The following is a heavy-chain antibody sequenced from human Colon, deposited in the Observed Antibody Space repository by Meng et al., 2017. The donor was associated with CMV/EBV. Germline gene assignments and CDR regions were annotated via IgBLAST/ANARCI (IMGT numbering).Heavy chain of an antibody. V-gene: IGHV3-74*01. D-gene: IGHD1-26*01. Sequence: GESLKIYCAASGFTFTTYWMHWVRQVPGKGLVWVARINSDGSRTFYADSVRGRFTISRDNAKNTLDLEMNSLRAEDTAVYHCARDLVGATADFWGQGTLVTVSS. CDR1: GFTFTTYW. CDR2: INSDGSRT. J-gene: IGHJ1*01. CDR3: ARDLVGATADF.